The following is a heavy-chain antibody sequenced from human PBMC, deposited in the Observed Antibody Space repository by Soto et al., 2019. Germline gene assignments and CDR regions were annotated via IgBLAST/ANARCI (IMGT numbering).Heavy chain of an antibody. CDR3: ASTNEYSSSGDY. V-gene: IGHV3-21*01. D-gene: IGHD6-6*01. CDR1: GFTFSSYR. CDR2: ISSSSSYI. J-gene: IGHJ4*02. Sequence: EVQLVESGGGLVKPGGSLRLSCAASGFTFSSYRMNWVRQAPGKGLEWVSSISSSSSYIYYADSVKGRFTISRDNAKNSLYLQMNSLRAEDTAVYYCASTNEYSSSGDYWGQGTLVTVSS.